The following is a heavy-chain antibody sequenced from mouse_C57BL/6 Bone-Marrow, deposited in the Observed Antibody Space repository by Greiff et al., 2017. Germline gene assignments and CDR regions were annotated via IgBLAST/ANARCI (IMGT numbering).Heavy chain of an antibody. CDR1: GYTFTDYE. J-gene: IGHJ4*01. Sequence: VQLQQSGAELVRPGASVTLSCKASGYTFTDYEMHWVKQTPVHGLEWIGAIDPETGGTAYNQKFKGKAILTADKSSSTAYMELRSLTSEDSAVYYCTRGLGTYYSVFYAMDYWGQGTSVTVSS. CDR2: IDPETGGT. D-gene: IGHD2-12*01. CDR3: TRGLGTYYSVFYAMDY. V-gene: IGHV1-15*01.